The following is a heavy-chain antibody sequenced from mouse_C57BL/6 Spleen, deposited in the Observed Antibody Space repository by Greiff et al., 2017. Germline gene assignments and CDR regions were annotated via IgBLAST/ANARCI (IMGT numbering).Heavy chain of an antibody. V-gene: IGHV5-9-1*02. CDR1: GFTFSGYA. CDR2: ISSGGDYI. D-gene: IGHD3-2*02. CDR3: TRGDSSGTFDY. Sequence: EVQVVESGEGLVKPGGSLKLSCAASGFTFSGYAMSWVRQTPEKRLEWVAYISSGGDYIYYADTVKGRFTISRDNARNTLYLQMSSLKSEDTAMYYCTRGDSSGTFDYWGQGTTLTVSS. J-gene: IGHJ2*01.